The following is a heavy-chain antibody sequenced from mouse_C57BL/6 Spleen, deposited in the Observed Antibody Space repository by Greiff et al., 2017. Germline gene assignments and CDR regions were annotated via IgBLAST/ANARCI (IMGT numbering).Heavy chain of an antibody. CDR1: GFTFSDYG. CDR3: AREYYYGSSYDAMDY. Sequence: EVKLMESGGGLVKPGGSLKLSCAASGFTFSDYGMHWVRQAPEKGLEWVAYLSSGSSTIYYADTVKGRFTISRDTAKNTLFLQMTSLRSEDTAMYYCAREYYYGSSYDAMDYWGQGTSVTVSS. V-gene: IGHV5-17*01. D-gene: IGHD1-1*01. J-gene: IGHJ4*01. CDR2: LSSGSSTI.